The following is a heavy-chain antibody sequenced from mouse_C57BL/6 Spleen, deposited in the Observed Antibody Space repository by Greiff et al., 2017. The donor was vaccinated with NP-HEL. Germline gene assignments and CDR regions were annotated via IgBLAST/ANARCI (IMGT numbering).Heavy chain of an antibody. J-gene: IGHJ2*01. CDR1: GFTFSSYG. CDR2: ISSGGSYT. CDR3: ARLSQITTVVATDY. V-gene: IGHV5-6*01. D-gene: IGHD1-1*01. Sequence: EVQRVESGGDLVKPGGSLKLSCAASGFTFSSYGMSWVRQTPDKRLEWVATISSGGSYTYYPDSVKGRFTISRDNAKNTLYLQMSSLKSEDTAMYYCARLSQITTVVATDYWGQGTTLTVSS.